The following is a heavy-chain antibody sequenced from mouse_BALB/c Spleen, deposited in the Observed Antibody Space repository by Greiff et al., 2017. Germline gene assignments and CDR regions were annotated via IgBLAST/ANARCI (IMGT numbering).Heavy chain of an antibody. CDR2: ISYSGST. Sequence: EVQRVESGPSLVKPSQTLSLTCSVTGDSITSGYWNWIRKFPGNKLEYMGYISYSGSTYYNPSLKSRISITRDTSKNQYYLQLNSVTTEDTATYYCARSGSSNWDYFDYWGQGTTLTVSS. V-gene: IGHV3-8*02. CDR1: GDSITSGY. D-gene: IGHD4-1*02. J-gene: IGHJ2*01. CDR3: ARSGSSNWDYFDY.